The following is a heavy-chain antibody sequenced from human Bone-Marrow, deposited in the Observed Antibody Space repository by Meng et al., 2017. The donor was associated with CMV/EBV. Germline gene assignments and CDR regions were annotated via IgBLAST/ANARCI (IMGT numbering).Heavy chain of an antibody. Sequence: LSCAVYGGSFSGYYWSWIRQPPGKGLEWIGEINHSGSTNYNPFLKSRVTISVDTSKNQFSLKLSSVTAADTAVYYCARGLPGSSTGNWFDPWGQGTRVTGSS. J-gene: IGHJ5*02. V-gene: IGHV4-34*01. D-gene: IGHD6-6*01. CDR1: GGSFSGYY. CDR3: ARGLPGSSTGNWFDP. CDR2: INHSGST.